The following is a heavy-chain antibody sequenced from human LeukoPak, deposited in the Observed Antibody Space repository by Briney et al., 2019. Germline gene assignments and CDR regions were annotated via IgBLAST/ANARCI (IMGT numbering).Heavy chain of an antibody. CDR1: GYTFTTYD. D-gene: IGHD5-18*01. CDR3: GRSAGYGPLDY. V-gene: IGHV1-8*01. J-gene: IGHJ4*02. CDR2: VNPKSGNS. Sequence: APVKVSCKASGYTFTTYDINWVRQAPGQGLEWMGWVNPKSGNSGSAQKFQGRVTMTWRTSVTTAYLELDSLTSDDTAVYYCGRSAGYGPLDYWGQGTLVTVSS.